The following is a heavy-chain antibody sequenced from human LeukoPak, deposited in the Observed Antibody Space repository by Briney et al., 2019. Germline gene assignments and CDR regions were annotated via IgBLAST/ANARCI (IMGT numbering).Heavy chain of an antibody. Sequence: PGGSLRLSCAASGFTFSSYEMNWVRQAPGKGLEWVSYISSSGSTIYYADSVKGRFTISRDNAKNSLYLQMNSLRAEDTAVYYCAGRPYYDILTGPGGDYWGQGTLVTVSS. CDR2: ISSSGSTI. V-gene: IGHV3-48*03. D-gene: IGHD3-9*01. CDR1: GFTFSSYE. J-gene: IGHJ4*02. CDR3: AGRPYYDILTGPGGDY.